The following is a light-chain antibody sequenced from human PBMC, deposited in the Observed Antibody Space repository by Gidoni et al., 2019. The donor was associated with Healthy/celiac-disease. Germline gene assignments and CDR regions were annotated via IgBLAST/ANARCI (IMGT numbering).Light chain of an antibody. CDR2: DAS. V-gene: IGKV3-11*01. J-gene: IGKJ2*01. CDR3: QQRRSYT. CDR1: QSVSSY. Sequence: EIVLTQSPATLSLSPGERATLPCRASQSVSSYLAWYQQKPGQAPRLLIYDASNRATGIPARFSGSGSGTDFTLTISSLEPEDFAVYYCQQRRSYTFGQGTKLEIK.